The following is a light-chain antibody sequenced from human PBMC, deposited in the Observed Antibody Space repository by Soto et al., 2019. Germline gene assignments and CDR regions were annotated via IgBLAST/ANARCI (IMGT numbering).Light chain of an antibody. CDR3: QQYNSDSFYT. J-gene: IGKJ2*01. V-gene: IGKV1-5*03. Sequence: DIQLTQSPSTLSASVGDRVATTSRASQSFGTWLAWYQQKTGKAPNLLIYRTSSLGRGVPSRFSGGGSGTEFTLTISSQQPDYFATYYCQQYNSDSFYTFGQGTKVEIK. CDR2: RTS. CDR1: QSFGTW.